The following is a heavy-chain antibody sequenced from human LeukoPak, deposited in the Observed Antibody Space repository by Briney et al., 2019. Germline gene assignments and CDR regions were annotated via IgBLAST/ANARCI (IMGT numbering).Heavy chain of an antibody. D-gene: IGHD2-2*02. V-gene: IGHV3-23*01. J-gene: IGHJ4*02. CDR3: VTGRYCSSTSCYTGLGYFDY. CDR1: GFTFSSYA. CDR2: ISGSGGST. Sequence: GGSLRLSCVASGFTFSSYAMSWVRQAPGKGLEWVSAISGSGGSTYYADSVKGRFTISRDNSKNTLYLQMNSLRAEDTAVYYCVTGRYCSSTSCYTGLGYFDYWGQGTLVTVSS.